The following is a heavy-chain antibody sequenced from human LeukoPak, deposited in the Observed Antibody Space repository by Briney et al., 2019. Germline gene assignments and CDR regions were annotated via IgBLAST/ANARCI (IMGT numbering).Heavy chain of an antibody. CDR2: ISYEGDST. CDR1: GFIFRIYG. J-gene: IGHJ4*02. CDR3: AKDRGYCSGGTCYQFDY. D-gene: IGHD2-15*01. Sequence: GGSLRLSCAASGFIFRIYGMHWVRQAPGKGLEWVALISYEGDSTYYADSVKGRFTISRDNSKNTLYLQMNSLRAEDTALYYCAKDRGYCSGGTCYQFDYWGQGTPVTVSS. V-gene: IGHV3-30*18.